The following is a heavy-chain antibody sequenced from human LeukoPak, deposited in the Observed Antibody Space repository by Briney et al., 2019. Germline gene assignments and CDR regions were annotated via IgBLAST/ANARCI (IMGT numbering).Heavy chain of an antibody. CDR3: ARNQQLGGHSYYYYGMDV. D-gene: IGHD3-16*01. V-gene: IGHV3-23*01. J-gene: IGHJ6*02. CDR1: GFTSIAYA. Sequence: GGSLRLSCVGSGFTSIAYALTWARQAPGKGLEWVSGISGGVTTYYADSVKGRFTISRDNSKNTLYLQMNSLRADDTAIYYCARNQQLGGHSYYYYGMDVWGQGTTVTVSS. CDR2: ISGGVTT.